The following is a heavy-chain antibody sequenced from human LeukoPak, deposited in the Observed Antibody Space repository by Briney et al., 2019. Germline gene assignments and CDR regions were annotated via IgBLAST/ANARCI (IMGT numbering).Heavy chain of an antibody. V-gene: IGHV3-30*03. Sequence: GGSLRLSCAASGFTFSTYWMSWVRQAPGKGLEWVAVISYDGSNKYYADSVKGRFTISRDNSKNTLYLQMNSLRAEDTAVYYCARGDEVVVDYWGQGTLVTVSS. CDR2: ISYDGSNK. J-gene: IGHJ4*02. CDR1: GFTFSTYW. D-gene: IGHD2-15*01. CDR3: ARGDEVVVDY.